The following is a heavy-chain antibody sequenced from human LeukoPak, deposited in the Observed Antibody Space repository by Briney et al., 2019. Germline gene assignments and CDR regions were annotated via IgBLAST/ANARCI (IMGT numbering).Heavy chain of an antibody. D-gene: IGHD2-21*02. J-gene: IGHJ1*01. CDR2: LSGSGGST. V-gene: IGHV3-23*01. CDR3: AKGRSCGGDCYKYFQH. Sequence: GGSLRLSCAASRFTFSSYAMSLVRQAPGKWLSSVSALSGSGGSTYYADSVKGRFTISRDNSKNTLYLQMNSLRAEDTAVYYCAKGRSCGGDCYKYFQHWGQGTLVTVSS. CDR1: RFTFSSYA.